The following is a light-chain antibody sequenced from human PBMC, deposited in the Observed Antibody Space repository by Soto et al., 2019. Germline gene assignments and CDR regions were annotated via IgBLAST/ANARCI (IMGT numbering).Light chain of an antibody. CDR2: GAS. V-gene: IGKV3-15*01. CDR3: QRDDNSSWT. Sequence: DIVMTQSPATLSVSPGERTTLSCRASRSVTTSLAWYQQKPGQAPRLLIYGASTRATGIPARFSASGSGTEFTLTISSLQSEDFAVYYCQRDDNSSWTFGPGTKVDIK. CDR1: RSVTTS. J-gene: IGKJ1*01.